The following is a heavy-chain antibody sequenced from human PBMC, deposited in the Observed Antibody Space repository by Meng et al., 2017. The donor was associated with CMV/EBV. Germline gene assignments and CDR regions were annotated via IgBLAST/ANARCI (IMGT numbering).Heavy chain of an antibody. D-gene: IGHD2-2*01. CDR3: ARDRVPCSSTSCYLDY. V-gene: IGHV1-46*01. CDR1: GYTFTSYY. Sequence: ASVKVSCKASGYTFTSYYMHWVRQAPGQGLEWMGIINPSGGSTSYAQKFQGRVTMTRDTSTSTVYMGLSSLRSEDTAVYYCARDRVPCSSTSCYLDYWGQGTLVTVSS. CDR2: INPSGGST. J-gene: IGHJ4*02.